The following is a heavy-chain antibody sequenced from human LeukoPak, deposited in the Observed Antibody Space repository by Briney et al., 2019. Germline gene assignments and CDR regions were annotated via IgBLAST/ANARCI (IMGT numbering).Heavy chain of an antibody. V-gene: IGHV1-69*13. CDR2: IIPIFGTA. J-gene: IGHJ4*02. Sequence: ASVKVSCKASGYTFTSYGISWVRQAPGQGLEWMGGIIPIFGTANYAQKFQGRVTITADESTSTAYMELSSLRSEDTAVYYCARGYYDILIMFDYWGQGTLVTVSS. D-gene: IGHD3-9*01. CDR1: GYTFTSYG. CDR3: ARGYYDILIMFDY.